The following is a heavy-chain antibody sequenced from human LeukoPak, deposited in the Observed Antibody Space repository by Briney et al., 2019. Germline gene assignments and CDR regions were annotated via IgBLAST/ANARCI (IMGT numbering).Heavy chain of an antibody. V-gene: IGHV3-33*01. CDR2: IWYDGSNK. J-gene: IGHJ6*02. CDR3: ARGADCSGGSCYSDDYYYGMDV. D-gene: IGHD2-15*01. Sequence: GRSLRLSCAASGFTFSSYGMHWVRQAPGKGLGWVAVIWYDGSNKYYADSVKGRFTISRDNSKNTLYPQMNSLRAEDTAVYYCARGADCSGGSCYSDDYYYGMDVWGQGTTVTVSS. CDR1: GFTFSSYG.